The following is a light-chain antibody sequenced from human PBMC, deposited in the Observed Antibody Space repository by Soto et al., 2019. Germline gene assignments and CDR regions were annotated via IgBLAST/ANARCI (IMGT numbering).Light chain of an antibody. CDR3: SSYTSSSPYV. CDR1: TSDVGGYEY. Sequence: QSVLTQPASVSGSPGQSITISCSGTTSDVGGYEYVSWYQQHPGKAPKLMIYEVTTRPSGVSNRFSGSKSGTTASLTISGLPAEDEADYYCSSYTSSSPYVFGSGTKVTVL. V-gene: IGLV2-14*01. J-gene: IGLJ1*01. CDR2: EVT.